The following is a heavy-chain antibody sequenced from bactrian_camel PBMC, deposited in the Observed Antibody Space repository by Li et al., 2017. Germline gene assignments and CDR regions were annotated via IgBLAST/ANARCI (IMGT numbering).Heavy chain of an antibody. D-gene: IGHD4*01. Sequence: QVQLVESGGGSVQAGGSLRLSCAMSSLPADTNRIGWFRQAPGKEREEVARIYTDRVYTWYADAVKGRFTISQDNAKNTVSLQMNSLKPEDTGMYYCAAARRSSDFRRFDFWGQGTQVTVS. CDR3: AAARRSSDFRRFDF. CDR1: SLPADTNR. J-gene: IGHJ6*01. V-gene: IGHV3S63*01. CDR2: IYTDRVYT.